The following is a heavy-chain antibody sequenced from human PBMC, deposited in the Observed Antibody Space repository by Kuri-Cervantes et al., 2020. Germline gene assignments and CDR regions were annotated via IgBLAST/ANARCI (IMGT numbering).Heavy chain of an antibody. CDR1: GFTFSSYG. J-gene: IGHJ5*02. Sequence: GSLRPYCAASGFTFSSYGMHWVRQAPGKGLEWVAVISYDGSNKYYADPVKGRFTIPRDNSKNTLYLQMNSLRDEDTAVYYCARVWHKPYWFDPWGQGTLVTVSS. D-gene: IGHD1-14*01. CDR2: ISYDGSNK. V-gene: IGHV3-30*03. CDR3: ARVWHKPYWFDP.